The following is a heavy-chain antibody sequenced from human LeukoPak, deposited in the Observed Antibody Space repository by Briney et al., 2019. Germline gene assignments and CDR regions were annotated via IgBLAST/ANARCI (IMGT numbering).Heavy chain of an antibody. Sequence: SETLSLTCAVYGGSFSGYYWSWIRQPPGKGLEWIGEINHSGSTNYNPSLKSRVTISVDMSKNQFSLKLSSVTAADTAVYYCARYYYDSSGYRFDYWGQGTLVTVSS. CDR2: INHSGST. CDR1: GGSFSGYY. J-gene: IGHJ4*02. D-gene: IGHD3-22*01. V-gene: IGHV4-34*01. CDR3: ARYYYDSSGYRFDY.